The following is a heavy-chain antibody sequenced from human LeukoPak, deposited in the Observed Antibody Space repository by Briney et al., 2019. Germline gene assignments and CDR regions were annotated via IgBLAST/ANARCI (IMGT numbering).Heavy chain of an antibody. V-gene: IGHV4-59*01. CDR3: AREQSGAIVSAGDSFDI. CDR2: FFYSGST. J-gene: IGHJ3*02. CDR1: GGSISSYT. D-gene: IGHD5/OR15-5a*01. Sequence: SETLSLTCTVSGGSISSYTWSWLRQSPGKGLEWVGYFFYSGSTNYNPSLKSRVTISVDTSKNQISLSLTSVTAADTAVYFCAREQSGAIVSAGDSFDIWGQGTMVTVSS.